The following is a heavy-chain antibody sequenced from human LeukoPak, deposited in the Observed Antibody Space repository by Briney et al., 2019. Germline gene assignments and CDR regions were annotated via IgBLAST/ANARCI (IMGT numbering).Heavy chain of an antibody. Sequence: ASVKVSCKASGYTFTDYYMHWVRQAPGQGLECMGWINPNTGVTKYAQKFQGRVTMARDTSISTAYMELSRLRSDDTAVYYCARTSTVTTLQGFDYWGQGTLVTVSS. V-gene: IGHV1-2*02. CDR3: ARTSTVTTLQGFDY. CDR2: INPNTGVT. J-gene: IGHJ4*02. D-gene: IGHD4-17*01. CDR1: GYTFTDYY.